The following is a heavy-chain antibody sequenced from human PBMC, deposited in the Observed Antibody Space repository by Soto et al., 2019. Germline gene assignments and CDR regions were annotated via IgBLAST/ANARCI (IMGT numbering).Heavy chain of an antibody. D-gene: IGHD1-26*01. CDR2: IRGSGGST. Sequence: GALRLSCAASGFTFSSYAMSWVRQAPGKGLEWVSAIRGSGGSTYYADSVKGRFAISKDNSKNTLYLQMNPLRAEDTAVSYCARSSYSGSGVYFDYWGQGTLVTVSS. CDR1: GFTFSSYA. J-gene: IGHJ4*02. CDR3: ARSSYSGSGVYFDY. V-gene: IGHV3-23*01.